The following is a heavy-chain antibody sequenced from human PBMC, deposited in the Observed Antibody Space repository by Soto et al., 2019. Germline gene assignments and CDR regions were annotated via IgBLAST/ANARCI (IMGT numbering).Heavy chain of an antibody. V-gene: IGHV4-39*01. CDR2: IYYGGST. J-gene: IGHJ4*01. CDR1: GGSITNSSYY. D-gene: IGHD3-3*01. CDR3: AKHRMTIFGLVTHLFDY. Sequence: PSETLSLTCTVSGGSITNSSYYWGWIRQPPGEGLEWIGSIYYGGSTYYNPSLKSRVTISVDTSKNQFSLRLSSVTAADTAVYYCAKHRMTIFGLVTHLFDYWGQGTLVTVSS.